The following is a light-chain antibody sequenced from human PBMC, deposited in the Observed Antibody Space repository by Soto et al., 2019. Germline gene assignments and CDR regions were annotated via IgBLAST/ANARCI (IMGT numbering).Light chain of an antibody. J-gene: IGKJ3*01. CDR3: QQYGSSPGIFT. Sequence: EIVLTQSPGTMSLSPGERATLSCRASQSVSSTYLAWYQHKPGQAPRLLIYGASSRATGIPDRFSGSGSGTDFTLTISRLEPEDFAVYYCQQYGSSPGIFTFGPGTKVDI. V-gene: IGKV3-20*01. CDR2: GAS. CDR1: QSVSSTY.